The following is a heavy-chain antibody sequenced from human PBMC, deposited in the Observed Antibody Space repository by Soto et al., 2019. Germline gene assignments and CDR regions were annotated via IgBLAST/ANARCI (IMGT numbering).Heavy chain of an antibody. Sequence: PGGSLRLSCAASGFTFSNAWMSWVRQAPGKGLEWVGRIKSKTDGGTTDYAAPVKGRFTISRDDSKNTLYLQMNSLKTEDTAVYYCTTDGRGGWELLPTSYPDIWGQGTMVTVSS. D-gene: IGHD1-26*01. CDR3: TTDGRGGWELLPTSYPDI. CDR2: IKSKTDGGTT. CDR1: GFTFSNAW. V-gene: IGHV3-15*01. J-gene: IGHJ3*02.